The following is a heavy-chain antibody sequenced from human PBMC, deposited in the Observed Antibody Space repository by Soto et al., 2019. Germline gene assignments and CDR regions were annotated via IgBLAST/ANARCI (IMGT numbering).Heavy chain of an antibody. Sequence: TSETLSLTCTVSGGSISSGDYYWSWIRQPPGKGLEWIGYIYYSGSTYYNPSLKSRVTISVDTSKNQFSLKLSSVTAADTAVYYCARVELGGYYKDYWGQGTLVTVSS. J-gene: IGHJ4*02. D-gene: IGHD3-22*01. CDR3: ARVELGGYYKDY. CDR1: GGSISSGDYY. V-gene: IGHV4-30-4*01. CDR2: IYYSGST.